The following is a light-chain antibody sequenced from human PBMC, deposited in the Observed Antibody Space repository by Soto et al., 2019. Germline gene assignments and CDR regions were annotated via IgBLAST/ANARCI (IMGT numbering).Light chain of an antibody. J-gene: IGLJ7*01. V-gene: IGLV2-14*01. Sequence: QSVLTQPASVSGSPGQSITISCTGTSSDVGGYNYVSWYQQHPGKAPKLMIYDVSNRPSGVSNRFSGSKSGNTASLTISGLQAEDEADYYCSSYTSSSTRCVFGTGTQLTVL. CDR2: DVS. CDR3: SSYTSSSTRCV. CDR1: SSDVGGYNY.